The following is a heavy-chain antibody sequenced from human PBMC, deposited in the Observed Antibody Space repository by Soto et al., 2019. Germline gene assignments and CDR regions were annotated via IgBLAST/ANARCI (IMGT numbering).Heavy chain of an antibody. J-gene: IGHJ6*02. CDR1: GYTFTSYA. CDR3: ATSSVTTGSLYYYGMDV. D-gene: IGHD4-17*01. V-gene: IGHV1-3*01. CDR2: FNPENGNT. Sequence: ASVKVSCTASGYTFTSYAMHWVRQAPGQRFEWMGWFNPENGNTKYAQKFQGRVTMTEDTSTDTAYMELSSLRSEDTAVYYCATSSVTTGSLYYYGMDVWGQGTTVTVSS.